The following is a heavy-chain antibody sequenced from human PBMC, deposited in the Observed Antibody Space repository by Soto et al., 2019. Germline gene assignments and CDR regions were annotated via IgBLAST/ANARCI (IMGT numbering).Heavy chain of an antibody. CDR3: ARQGINRGFGPGAFDI. CDR2: VDYTGSA. D-gene: IGHD1-20*01. V-gene: IGHV4-39*01. Sequence: QLQLQESGPGRVKPSETLALTCSVSGDSLSSSYYYWGWIRQPPGERLEWIASVDYTGSAYYSPSLRSRVTISVDTSNNDFSLKVDSVSAADTALYYCARQGINRGFGPGAFDIWGQGTTVIVSS. CDR1: GDSLSSSYYY. J-gene: IGHJ3*02.